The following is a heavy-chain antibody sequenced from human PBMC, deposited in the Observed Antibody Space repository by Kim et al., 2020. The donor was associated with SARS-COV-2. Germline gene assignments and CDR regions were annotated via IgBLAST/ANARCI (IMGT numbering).Heavy chain of an antibody. CDR1: GGSFSGYY. CDR3: AREVGATAGGSYDY. V-gene: IGHV4-34*01. J-gene: IGHJ4*02. Sequence: SETLSLTCAVYGGSFSGYYWSWIRQPPGKGLEWIGEINHSGSTNYNPSLKSRVTISVDTSKNQFSLKLSSVTAADTAVYYCAREVGATAGGSYDYWGQGT. CDR2: INHSGST. D-gene: IGHD1-26*01.